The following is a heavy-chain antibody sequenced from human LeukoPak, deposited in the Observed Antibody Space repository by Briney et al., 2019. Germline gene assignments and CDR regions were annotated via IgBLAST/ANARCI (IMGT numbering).Heavy chain of an antibody. CDR3: ARGSWLLY. CDR2: INHSGST. J-gene: IGHJ4*02. CDR1: GGSFSGYY. V-gene: IGHV4-34*01. D-gene: IGHD2-15*01. Sequence: PSETLSLTCAVYGGSFSGYYWSWIRQPPGKGLEWIGEINHSGSTNYNPSLKSRVTISVDTSKNQFSLKLSSVTAADTAVYYCARGSWLLYWGQGTLVTVSS.